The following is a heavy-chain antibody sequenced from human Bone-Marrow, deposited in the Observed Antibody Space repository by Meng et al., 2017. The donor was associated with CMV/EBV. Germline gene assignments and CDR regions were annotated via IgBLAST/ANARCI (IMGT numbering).Heavy chain of an antibody. V-gene: IGHV1-45*02. CDR3: ARSVCSSTSCHPPMWAFDI. Sequence: SVKVSCKASGYTFTYRYLHWVRQAPGQALEWMGWITPFNGNTNYAQKFQDRVTITRDRSMSTAYMELSSLRSEDTAVYYCARSVCSSTSCHPPMWAFDIWGQGTMVTVSS. CDR1: GYTFTYRY. D-gene: IGHD2-2*01. CDR2: ITPFNGNT. J-gene: IGHJ3*02.